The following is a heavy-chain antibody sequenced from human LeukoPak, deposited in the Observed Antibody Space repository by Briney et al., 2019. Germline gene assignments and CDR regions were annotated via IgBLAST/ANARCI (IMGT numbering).Heavy chain of an antibody. J-gene: IGHJ5*02. D-gene: IGHD2-2*03. V-gene: IGHV3-74*01. CDR3: ARDWIDRGTFDP. CDR2: IKSDGSVT. Sequence: PGGSLRLSCAASGFTFSSYYMHWVRQAPGKGLVWVSRIKSDGSVTGYADSVKGRFTISRDNAKNTVYLQMYSLRAEDTAVYYCARDWIDRGTFDPWGQGTLVTVSS. CDR1: GFTFSSYY.